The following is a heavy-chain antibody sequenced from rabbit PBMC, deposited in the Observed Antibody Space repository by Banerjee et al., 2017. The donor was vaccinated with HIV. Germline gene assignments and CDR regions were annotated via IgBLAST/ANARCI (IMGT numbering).Heavy chain of an antibody. D-gene: IGHD6-1*01. CDR2: IYAGSSGST. J-gene: IGHJ2*01. V-gene: IGHV1S40*01. CDR1: GFSFSSSYW. CDR3: ARGYAGYAGYGYATIFPDAFDP. Sequence: QSLEESGGDLVKPGASLTLTCTASGFSFSSSYWICWVRQAPGKGLEWIACIYAGSSGSTYYASWAKGRFTISKTSSTTVTLQMTSLTAADTATYFCARGYAGYAGYGYATIFPDAFDPWGPGTLVTVS.